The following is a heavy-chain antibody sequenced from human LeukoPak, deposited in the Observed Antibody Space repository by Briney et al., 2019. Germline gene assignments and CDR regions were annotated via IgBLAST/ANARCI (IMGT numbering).Heavy chain of an antibody. V-gene: IGHV3-21*01. D-gene: IGHD1-26*01. CDR1: GFTFRDYH. CDR3: ARDRSGMGATGFFDY. Sequence: PGGSLRLSCAASGFTFRDYHMNWVRQAPGKGLEWVSSISARSTHIYYADSVKGRFTISRDNAKNSLYLQMNSLRAEDTALYYCARDRSGMGATGFFDYWGQGTLVTGSS. CDR2: ISARSTHI. J-gene: IGHJ4*02.